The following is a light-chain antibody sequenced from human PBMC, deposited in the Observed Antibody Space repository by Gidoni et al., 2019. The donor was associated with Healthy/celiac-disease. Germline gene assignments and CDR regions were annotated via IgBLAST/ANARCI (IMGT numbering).Light chain of an antibody. CDR3: QQRSNWPPIT. J-gene: IGKJ5*01. CDR1: QSVSSY. CDR2: DAP. V-gene: IGKV3-11*01. Sequence: ELVLTQSPATLSLSPGERATLSCRASQSVSSYSAWYQQKPGQAPRLLIYDAPNRATGIPARFSGSGSGTDFTLTISSLEPDDFAVYYCQQRSNWPPITFGQGTRLEIK.